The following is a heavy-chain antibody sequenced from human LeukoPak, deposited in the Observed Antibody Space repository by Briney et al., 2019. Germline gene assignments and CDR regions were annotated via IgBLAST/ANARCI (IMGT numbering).Heavy chain of an antibody. CDR3: ATIVAVHFDY. Sequence: SETLSLTCTVSGGSISSYYWGWIRQPPGKGLEWIGSIYYSGSTYYNPSLKSRVTISVDTSKNQFSLKLSSVTAADTAVYYCATIVAVHFDYWGQGTLVTVSS. CDR1: GGSISSYY. J-gene: IGHJ4*02. CDR2: IYYSGST. V-gene: IGHV4-39*01. D-gene: IGHD5-12*01.